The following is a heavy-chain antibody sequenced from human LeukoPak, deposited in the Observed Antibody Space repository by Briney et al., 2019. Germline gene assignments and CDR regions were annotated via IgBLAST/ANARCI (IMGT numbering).Heavy chain of an antibody. CDR1: GYAFTGYY. J-gene: IGHJ4*02. D-gene: IGHD4-17*01. V-gene: IGHV1-2*02. Sequence: GASVKVSCKPAGYAFTGYYMHWVRQAPGQGLEWMGWINPNSGATNYAQKFQGRVTMTRDTSISTAYMELTRLTSDDTAVYYCARRNYGDYFDYWGQGTLVTDSS. CDR2: INPNSGAT. CDR3: ARRNYGDYFDY.